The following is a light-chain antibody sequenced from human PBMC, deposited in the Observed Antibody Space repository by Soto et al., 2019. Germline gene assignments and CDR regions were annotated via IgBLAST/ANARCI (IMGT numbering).Light chain of an antibody. Sequence: EIVLTQSPATLSLSPGERATLSCRASQSVSRYLAWYQQKPGQTPRLLIYDASNRDTGIPARFSGSGSGTDFTLTISRLEPEDFAVYYCPQPSSWPRTFGQGTKLEIK. J-gene: IGKJ2*01. V-gene: IGKV3-11*01. CDR1: QSVSRY. CDR3: PQPSSWPRT. CDR2: DAS.